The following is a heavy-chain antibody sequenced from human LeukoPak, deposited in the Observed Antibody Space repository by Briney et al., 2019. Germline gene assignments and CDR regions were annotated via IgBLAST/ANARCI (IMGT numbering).Heavy chain of an antibody. CDR2: INPNSGGT. V-gene: IGHV1-2*02. CDR3: ARQRFGDVHAFDV. D-gene: IGHD3-10*01. J-gene: IGHJ3*01. CDR1: GYTFTGYY. Sequence: ASVTVSCKASGYTFTGYYMHWVRQAPGQGLEWMGWINPNSGGTNYAQKFQGRVTMTRDTSISTAYMELRSLRSDDTAVYYCARQRFGDVHAFDVWGQGTVVSVS.